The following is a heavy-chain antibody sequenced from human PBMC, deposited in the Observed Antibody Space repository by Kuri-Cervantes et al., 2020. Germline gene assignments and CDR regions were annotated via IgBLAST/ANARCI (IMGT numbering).Heavy chain of an antibody. CDR2: ITPMSGIA. V-gene: IGHV1-69*05. CDR1: GGTFSNYA. J-gene: IGHJ3*02. D-gene: IGHD2-21*01. Sequence: SVKVSCKASGGTFSNYAISWVRQAPGQGLEWLGGITPMSGIANYAQKFQGRVTITTDESTSTAYMELSSLRSEDTAVYYCARVVESLRMDAFDIWGQGTMVTVSS. CDR3: ARVVESLRMDAFDI.